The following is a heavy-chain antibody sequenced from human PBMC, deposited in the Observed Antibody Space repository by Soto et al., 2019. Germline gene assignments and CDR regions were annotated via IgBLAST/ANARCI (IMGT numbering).Heavy chain of an antibody. V-gene: IGHV3-74*01. J-gene: IGHJ4*02. D-gene: IGHD6-13*01. CDR2: INSDGSST. Sequence: EVQLVESGGGLVQPGGSLRLSSAASGFTFSSYWMHWVRQAPGKGLVWVSRINSDGSSTSYADSVKGRFTISRDNAKNTLYLQMNSLRAEDTAVYYCARLWQQLDGWDYWGQGTLVTVSS. CDR1: GFTFSSYW. CDR3: ARLWQQLDGWDY.